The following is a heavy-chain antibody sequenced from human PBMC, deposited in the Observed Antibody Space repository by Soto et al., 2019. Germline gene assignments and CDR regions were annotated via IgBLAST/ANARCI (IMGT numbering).Heavy chain of an antibody. CDR2: TYYRSKWYN. D-gene: IGHD2-15*01. J-gene: IGHJ5*02. CDR1: GDTVSSNSAA. V-gene: IGHV6-1*01. Sequence: PSQTLSLTCAISGDTVSSNSAAWNWIRQSPSRGLERLGRTYYRSKWYNDYAVSVKSRITINPDTSKNQFSLQLNSVTPEDTAVYYCARGKCSGGSCYSDKWFDPWGQGTLVTVSS. CDR3: ARGKCSGGSCYSDKWFDP.